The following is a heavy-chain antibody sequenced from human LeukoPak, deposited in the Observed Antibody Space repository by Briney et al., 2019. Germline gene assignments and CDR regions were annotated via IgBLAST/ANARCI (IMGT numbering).Heavy chain of an antibody. CDR3: ARVNGDMVRGVIESPYYYYYYMDV. V-gene: IGHV3-21*01. CDR2: ISSSSSYI. D-gene: IGHD3-10*01. CDR1: GFPLSSYA. Sequence: GGSLRLSCAVSGFPLSSYAMSWVRQAPGKGLEWVSSISSSSSYIYYADSVKGRFTISRDNAKNSLYLQMNSLRAEDTAVYYCARVNGDMVRGVIESPYYYYYYMDVWGKGTTVTVSS. J-gene: IGHJ6*03.